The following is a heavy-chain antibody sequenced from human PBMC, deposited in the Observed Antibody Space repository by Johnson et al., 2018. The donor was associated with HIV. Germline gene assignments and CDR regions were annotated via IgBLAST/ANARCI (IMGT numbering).Heavy chain of an antibody. V-gene: IGHV3-11*04. CDR3: ARDWDYSGAFDI. Sequence: QVKLVESGGGLVKPGGSLRLSCAASGFTFTDYYMSWIRQAPGKGLEWVSYISSSGSTIYYADSVKGRFTISRDNSKSTLYLQMNSLRTEDTAVYYCARDWDYSGAFDIWGQWTMVTVSS. J-gene: IGHJ3*02. D-gene: IGHD3-10*01. CDR1: GFTFTDYY. CDR2: ISSSGSTI.